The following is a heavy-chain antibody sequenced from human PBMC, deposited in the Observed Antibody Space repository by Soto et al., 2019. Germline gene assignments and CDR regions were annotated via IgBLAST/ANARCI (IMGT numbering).Heavy chain of an antibody. CDR2: INPVNGDT. Sequence: QVQLVQSGAEEKKSGASVKVSCKASGYGFTSYTMHWVRQAPGQRLEWMGWINPVNGDTRNSQNFQGRVTFTRDTSASTTYRELSSMRSEDTAVYYCTRGPNSGSFDYWGQGTLVTVSS. J-gene: IGHJ4*02. CDR1: GYGFTSYT. D-gene: IGHD3-10*01. V-gene: IGHV1-3*05. CDR3: TRGPNSGSFDY.